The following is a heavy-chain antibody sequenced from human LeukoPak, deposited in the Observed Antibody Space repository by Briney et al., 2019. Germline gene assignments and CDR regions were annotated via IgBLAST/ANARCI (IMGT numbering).Heavy chain of an antibody. V-gene: IGHV4-39*01. D-gene: IGHD3-10*01. CDR2: IYYSGGT. Sequence: PSETLSLTCTVSCGSISSSSSYWGWIRQPPGKGLEWIGNIYYSGGTYYNPSLKSRVTISVDTSKNQFSLKLSSVTAADTAVYYCARNYYYGSGSYYSGEEFWGQGTLVTVSS. J-gene: IGHJ4*02. CDR3: ARNYYYGSGSYYSGEEF. CDR1: CGSISSSSSY.